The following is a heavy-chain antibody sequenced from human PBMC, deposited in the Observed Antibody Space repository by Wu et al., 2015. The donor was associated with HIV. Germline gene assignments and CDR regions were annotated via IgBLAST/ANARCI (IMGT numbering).Heavy chain of an antibody. D-gene: IGHD3-10*01. CDR1: GYTFTTYY. J-gene: IGHJ6*02. V-gene: IGHV1-46*01. CDR2: INPGGGNT. CDR3: VSFSPVYSGSYSWDV. Sequence: HVQLVQSGAEVERPGASVMLSCKASGYTFTTYYIHWVRQAPGQGLEWMGIINPGGGNTNYAHKFQGRVTMTRDTSTSTVYMELSSLRSEDTAVYYCVSFSPVYSGSYSWDVWGQGTTVTVSS.